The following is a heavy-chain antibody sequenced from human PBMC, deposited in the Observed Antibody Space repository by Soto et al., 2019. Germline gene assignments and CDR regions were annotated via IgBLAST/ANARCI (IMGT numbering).Heavy chain of an antibody. CDR1: GFTFSSYA. Sequence: PGGSLRLSCAASGFTFSSYAMHWVRQAPGKGLEWVAVISYDGSNKYYADSVKGRFTISRDNSKNTLYLQMNSLRAEDTAVYYCARVRYDFWSGYYQTYYYYYGMDVWDQGTTVTVSS. J-gene: IGHJ6*02. CDR2: ISYDGSNK. V-gene: IGHV3-30-3*01. CDR3: ARVRYDFWSGYYQTYYYYYGMDV. D-gene: IGHD3-3*01.